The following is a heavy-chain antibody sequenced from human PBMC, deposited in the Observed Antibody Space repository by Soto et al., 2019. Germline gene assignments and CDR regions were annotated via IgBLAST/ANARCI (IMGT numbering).Heavy chain of an antibody. Sequence: GGSLRLSCAASGFTVSYVGLHWFRQAPGKGLEWVAFISSDGGKAYYADSMKGRFTISRDNSKNTLDLQMNSLKPEDTAVYYCARDWAWNYDYWGQGTLVTVSS. D-gene: IGHD1-7*01. J-gene: IGHJ4*02. CDR2: ISSDGGKA. CDR1: GFTVSYVG. V-gene: IGHV3-30-3*01. CDR3: ARDWAWNYDY.